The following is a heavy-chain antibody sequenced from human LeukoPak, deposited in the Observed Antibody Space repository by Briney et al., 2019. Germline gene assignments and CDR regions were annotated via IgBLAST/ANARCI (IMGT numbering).Heavy chain of an antibody. J-gene: IGHJ2*01. CDR2: IIPIFGTA. D-gene: IGHD6-19*01. CDR3: ARVTYSSGWYDPFYYWCFDL. Sequence: ASVKVSCKASGGSFSSYGISWVRQAPGQGLEWMGGIIPIFGTANYAQKLQGRVTMTTDTSTSTAYMELRSLRSDDTAVYYCARVTYSSGWYDPFYYWCFDLWGRGTLVTVSS. CDR1: GGSFSSYG. V-gene: IGHV1-69*05.